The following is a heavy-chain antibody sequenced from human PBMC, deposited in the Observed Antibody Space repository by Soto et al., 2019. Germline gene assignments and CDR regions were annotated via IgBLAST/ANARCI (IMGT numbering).Heavy chain of an antibody. Sequence: TSETLSLTCTVSGGSISSYYWSWIRQPPGKGLEWIGYIYYSGSTNYNPSLKSRVTISVDTSKNQFSLKLSSVTAADTAVYYCARGIAAHNRFDPWGQGTLVTVSS. CDR3: ARGIAAHNRFDP. J-gene: IGHJ5*02. CDR1: GGSISSYY. D-gene: IGHD6-13*01. V-gene: IGHV4-59*01. CDR2: IYYSGST.